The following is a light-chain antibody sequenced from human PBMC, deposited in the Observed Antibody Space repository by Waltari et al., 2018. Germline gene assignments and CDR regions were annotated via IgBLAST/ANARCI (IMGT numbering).Light chain of an antibody. Sequence: QSALTQPASVSGSPGQSITISCTGTSSDVGSYNRVSWYQQHPGKAPQLILYDVPKRPSGVSSCFSGSQSVSTGSLTISGLQAEDEADYYCSSDAGSSVFIFGGGTKLTVL. CDR2: DVP. J-gene: IGLJ2*01. CDR1: SSDVGSYNR. V-gene: IGLV2-23*02. CDR3: SSDAGSSVFI.